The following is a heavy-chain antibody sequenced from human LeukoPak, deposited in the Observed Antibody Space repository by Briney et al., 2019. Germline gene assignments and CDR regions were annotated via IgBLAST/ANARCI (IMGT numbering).Heavy chain of an antibody. CDR3: STDGNY. J-gene: IGHJ4*02. Sequence: SGGSLRLSCAASGFTFSSAWMTWVRQAPGKGLEWIGRIKSNADGGATDYAAPVKGRFTISRDDSKNTLYLHMDNLKVEDTGVYFCSTDGNYWGQGTLVAVS. CDR2: IKSNADGGAT. CDR1: GFTFSSAW. D-gene: IGHD2/OR15-2a*01. V-gene: IGHV3-15*01.